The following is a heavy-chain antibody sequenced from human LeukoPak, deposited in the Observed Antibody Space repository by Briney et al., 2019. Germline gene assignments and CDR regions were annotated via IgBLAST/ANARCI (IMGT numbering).Heavy chain of an antibody. Sequence: GGSLRLSCAASGFTFFSNAMSWVRRAPGKGLEWVSGISGSGDSTYYADSVKGRFTISRDNSKNTLYLQMNSLRAEDTAVYYCARGYCGGDCYHDAFDIWGQGTMVTVSS. CDR2: ISGSGDST. CDR1: GFTFFSNA. D-gene: IGHD2-21*02. CDR3: ARGYCGGDCYHDAFDI. V-gene: IGHV3-23*01. J-gene: IGHJ3*02.